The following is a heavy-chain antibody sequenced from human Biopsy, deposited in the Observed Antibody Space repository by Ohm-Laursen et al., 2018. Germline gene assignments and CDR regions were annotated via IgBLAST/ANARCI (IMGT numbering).Heavy chain of an antibody. CDR1: GGTFSRYG. Sequence: ASVKVSCKAPGGTFSRYGINWVRQAPGQGLEWMGIINPGGNSTAYTQNFQGRVTMTWDTSTTTVYMELSSLRSEDTAVYYCVLASFDYWGQGTLVTVPS. J-gene: IGHJ4*02. V-gene: IGHV1-46*01. CDR2: INPGGNST. CDR3: VLASFDY.